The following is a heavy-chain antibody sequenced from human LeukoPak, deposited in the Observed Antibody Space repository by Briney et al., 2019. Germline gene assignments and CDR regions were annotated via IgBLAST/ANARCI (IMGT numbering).Heavy chain of an antibody. J-gene: IGHJ4*02. CDR2: IKSKPDGGTT. CDR1: GFTFRNAW. Sequence: GGSLRLSCAASGFTFRNAWMSWVRQAPGKGLEWVGRIKSKPDGGTTDYAAPVQGRFTISRDDSKNTLYLQMNSLKTEDTAVYYCTTSSLQLWKMGYWGQGTLVIVSS. V-gene: IGHV3-15*01. CDR3: TTSSLQLWKMGY. D-gene: IGHD5-18*01.